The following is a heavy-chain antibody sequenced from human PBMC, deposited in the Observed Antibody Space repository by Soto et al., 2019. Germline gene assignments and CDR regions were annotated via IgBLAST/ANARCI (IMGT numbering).Heavy chain of an antibody. CDR2: IYYSGST. D-gene: IGHD6-13*01. Sequence: PSETLSLTCTVSGGSISSGGYYWSWIRQHPGKGLEWIGYIYYSGSTYYNPSPKSRVTISVDTSKNQFSLKLSSVTAADTAVYYCARDPQQLGSGMDVWGQGTTVTVSS. J-gene: IGHJ6*02. CDR1: GGSISSGGYY. V-gene: IGHV4-31*03. CDR3: ARDPQQLGSGMDV.